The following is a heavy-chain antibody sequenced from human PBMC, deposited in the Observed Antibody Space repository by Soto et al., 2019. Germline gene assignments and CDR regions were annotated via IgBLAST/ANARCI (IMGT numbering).Heavy chain of an antibody. D-gene: IGHD1-1*01. CDR2: IYYSGST. Sequence: SETLSLTCTVSGGSISSYYWSWIRQPPGKGLEWIGYIYYSGSTNYNPSLKSRVTISVDTSKNQFSLKLSSVTAADTAVYYCARGNDLPYYYYGLDVWGQGTTVTVSS. CDR3: ARGNDLPYYYYGLDV. J-gene: IGHJ6*02. CDR1: GGSISSYY. V-gene: IGHV4-59*01.